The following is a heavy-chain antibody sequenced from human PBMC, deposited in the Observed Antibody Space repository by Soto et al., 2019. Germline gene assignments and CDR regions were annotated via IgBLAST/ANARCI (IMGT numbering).Heavy chain of an antibody. Sequence: QVQLVESGGGVVQPGRSLRLSCAASGFTFSSYGMHWVRQAPGKGLEWVAVISYDGSNKYYADSVKGRFTISRDNSKNRLYKQLNRVRPENTDVYYCAKVIGSWSFYGMDVWGQGTTVTDSS. CDR2: ISYDGSNK. D-gene: IGHD6-13*01. CDR1: GFTFSSYG. J-gene: IGHJ6*02. V-gene: IGHV3-30*18. CDR3: AKVIGSWSFYGMDV.